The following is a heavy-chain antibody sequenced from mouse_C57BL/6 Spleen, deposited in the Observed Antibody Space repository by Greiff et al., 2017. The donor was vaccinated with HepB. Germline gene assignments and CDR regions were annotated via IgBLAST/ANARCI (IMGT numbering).Heavy chain of an antibody. V-gene: IGHV1-81*01. Sequence: QVHVKQSGAELARPGASVKLSCKASGYTFTSYGISWVKQRTGQGLEWIGEIYPRSGNTYYNEKFKGKATLTADKSSSTAYMELRSLTSEDSAVYFCARGYYSNYGYFDVWGTVTTVTVSS. D-gene: IGHD2-5*01. J-gene: IGHJ1*03. CDR3: ARGYYSNYGYFDV. CDR1: GYTFTSYG. CDR2: IYPRSGNT.